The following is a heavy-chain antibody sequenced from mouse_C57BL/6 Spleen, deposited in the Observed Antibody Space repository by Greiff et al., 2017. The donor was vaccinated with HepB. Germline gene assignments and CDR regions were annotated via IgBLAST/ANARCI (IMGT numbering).Heavy chain of an antibody. J-gene: IGHJ1*03. D-gene: IGHD2-3*01. CDR1: GYTFTNYW. Sequence: QVQLQQSGAELVRPGTSVKMSCKASGYTFTNYWIGWAKQRPGHGLEWIGDIYPGGGYTNYNEKFKGKATLTADKSSSTAYMQFSSLTSEDSAIYYCARQLLDYDGYYRYFDVWGTGTTVTVSS. V-gene: IGHV1-63*01. CDR2: IYPGGGYT. CDR3: ARQLLDYDGYYRYFDV.